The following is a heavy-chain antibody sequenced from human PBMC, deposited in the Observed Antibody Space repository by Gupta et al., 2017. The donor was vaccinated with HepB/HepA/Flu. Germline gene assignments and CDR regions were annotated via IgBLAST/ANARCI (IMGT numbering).Heavy chain of an antibody. CDR3: ARAGVAVAGTDWYFDL. Sequence: EVQLVESGGGLVQPGGSLRLSCAASGFTFSSYDMHWVRQATGKGLEWVSAIGTAGDTYYPGSVKGRFTISRENAKNSLYLQMNSLRAGDTAVYYCARAGVAVAGTDWYFDLWGRGTLVTVSS. CDR2: IGTAGDT. D-gene: IGHD6-19*01. J-gene: IGHJ2*01. V-gene: IGHV3-13*01. CDR1: GFTFSSYD.